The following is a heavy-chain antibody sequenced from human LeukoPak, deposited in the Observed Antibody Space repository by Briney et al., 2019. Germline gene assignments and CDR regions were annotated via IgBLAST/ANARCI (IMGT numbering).Heavy chain of an antibody. J-gene: IGHJ4*02. CDR1: GGSISSYY. Sequence: NASETLSLTCTVSGGSISSYYWSWIRQPPGKGLEWIGYIYYSGSANYNPSLKSRVTISVDTSKNQFSLKLSSVTAADTAVYYCARGVRGGQIAAAGILSIWGQGTLVTVSS. D-gene: IGHD6-13*01. CDR2: IYYSGSA. CDR3: ARGVRGGQIAAAGILSI. V-gene: IGHV4-59*01.